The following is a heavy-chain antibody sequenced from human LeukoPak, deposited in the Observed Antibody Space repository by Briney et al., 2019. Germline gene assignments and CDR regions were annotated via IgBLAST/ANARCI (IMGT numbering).Heavy chain of an antibody. J-gene: IGHJ4*02. CDR2: ISASGIST. CDR1: GFTFSSYA. D-gene: IGHD6-19*01. Sequence: PGGSPRLSCAASGFTFSSYAMTWVRQAPGKGLEWVSAISASGISTYHADSVKGRFTISRDNSKNTLYLQMNSLRAEDTALYYCAKTLAYSSGWGYWGQGALVTVSS. CDR3: AKTLAYSSGWGY. V-gene: IGHV3-23*01.